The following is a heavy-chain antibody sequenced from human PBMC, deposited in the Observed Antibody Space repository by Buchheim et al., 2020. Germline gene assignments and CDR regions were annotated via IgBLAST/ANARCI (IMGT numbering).Heavy chain of an antibody. V-gene: IGHV3-11*01. D-gene: IGHD1-1*01. J-gene: IGHJ6*03. CDR1: GFTFSDYY. CDR3: ARVTSVESYNWNDGYYYYYYMDV. CDR2: ISSSGSTI. Sequence: QVQLVESGGGLVKPGGSLRLSCAASGFTFSDYYMSWIRQAPGKGLEWVSYISSSGSTIYYADSVKGRFTISRDNAKNSLYLQMNSLRAEDTAVYYCARVTSVESYNWNDGYYYYYYMDVWGKGTT.